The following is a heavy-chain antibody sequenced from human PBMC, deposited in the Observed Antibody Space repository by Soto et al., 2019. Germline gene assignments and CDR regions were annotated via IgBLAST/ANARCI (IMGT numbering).Heavy chain of an antibody. J-gene: IGHJ6*02. CDR2: ISSSSSYI. Sequence: GGSLRLSCAASGFTFSSYCMHWVRQAPGKGLEWVSSISSSSSYIYYADSVKGRFTISRDNAKNSLYLQMNSLRAEDTAVYYCARDRYSYYDFWSGSLPYNYSGMAVWGQGTTVTVSS. V-gene: IGHV3-21*01. D-gene: IGHD3-3*01. CDR1: GFTFSSYC. CDR3: ARDRYSYYDFWSGSLPYNYSGMAV.